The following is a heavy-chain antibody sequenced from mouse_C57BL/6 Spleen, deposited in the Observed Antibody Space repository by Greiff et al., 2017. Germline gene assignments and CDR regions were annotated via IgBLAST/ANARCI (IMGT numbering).Heavy chain of an antibody. CDR3: ARSRGYYYGSSYGYFDV. D-gene: IGHD1-1*01. CDR1: GYTFTDYY. CDR2: INPYNGGT. J-gene: IGHJ1*03. Sequence: VQLQQSGPVLVKPGASVKMSCKASGYTFTDYYMNWVKQSHGKSLEWIGVINPYNGGTSYNQQFKGKDTLTVDKSSSTAYMELNSLTSEDSAVYYCARSRGYYYGSSYGYFDVWGTGTTVTVSS. V-gene: IGHV1-19*01.